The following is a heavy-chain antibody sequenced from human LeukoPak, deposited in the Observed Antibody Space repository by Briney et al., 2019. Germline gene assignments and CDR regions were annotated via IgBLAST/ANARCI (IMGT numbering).Heavy chain of an antibody. CDR2: IYYSRST. D-gene: IGHD3-22*01. V-gene: IGHV4-59*01. CDR3: ARVTGYMIEDYFDY. CDR1: GGSISSYY. Sequence: SETLSLTCTVSGGSISSYYWSWIRQPPGKGLEWIGYIYYSRSTNYKPSLKSRVTISVETSKNQFSLKLRSVTAADTAVYYCARVTGYMIEDYFDYWGQGTLVTVSS. J-gene: IGHJ4*02.